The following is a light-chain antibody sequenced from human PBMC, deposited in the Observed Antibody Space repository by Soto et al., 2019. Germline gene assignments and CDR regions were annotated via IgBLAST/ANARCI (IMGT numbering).Light chain of an antibody. CDR1: QDISNY. V-gene: IGKV1-33*01. Sequence: DIQMTQSPSSLSASVGDRVTITCQASQDISNYLNWYQQKPGKAPKLLIYDASNLGTGVPSRFSGSGSGTDFTFTISSLQPEDIATYYCQQYDNLPLTFGGGTKV. CDR2: DAS. J-gene: IGKJ4*01. CDR3: QQYDNLPLT.